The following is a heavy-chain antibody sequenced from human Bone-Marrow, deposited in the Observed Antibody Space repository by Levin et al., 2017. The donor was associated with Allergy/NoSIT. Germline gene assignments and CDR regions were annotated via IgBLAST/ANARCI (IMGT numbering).Heavy chain of an antibody. CDR3: ARLVFDSSGTNYAFDV. CDR2: IYYSGRT. D-gene: IGHD3-10*01. V-gene: IGHV4-59*08. Sequence: ESLKISCTISGGSISNYYWTWIRQSPGKGLEWIGYIYYSGRTNHNPSLKSRVTISVDTSKNQFSLKLTSVTAADTAVYYCARLVFDSSGTNYAFDVWGQGTMVTVSS. CDR1: GGSISNYY. J-gene: IGHJ3*01.